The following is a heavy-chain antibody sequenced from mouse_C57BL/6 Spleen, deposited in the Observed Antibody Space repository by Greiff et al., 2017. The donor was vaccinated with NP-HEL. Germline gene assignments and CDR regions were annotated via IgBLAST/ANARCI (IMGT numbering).Heavy chain of an antibody. J-gene: IGHJ3*01. CDR3: ARVGYDYDGFAY. V-gene: IGHV1-26*01. CDR2: INPNNGGT. CDR1: GYTFTDYY. Sequence: EVQLQQSGPELVKPGASVKISCKASGYTFTDYYMNWVKQSHGKSLEWIGDINPNNGGTSYNQKFKGKATLTVDKSSSTAYMGLRSLTSEDSAVYYCARVGYDYDGFAYWGQGTLVTVSA. D-gene: IGHD2-4*01.